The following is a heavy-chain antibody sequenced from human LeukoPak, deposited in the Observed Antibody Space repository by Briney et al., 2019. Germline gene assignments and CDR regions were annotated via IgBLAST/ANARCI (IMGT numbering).Heavy chain of an antibody. CDR1: GFTFSSYE. Sequence: GGSLRLSCAASGFTFSSYEMNWVRQAPGKGLEWVSYISSSGSTIYYADSVKGRFTISRDNAKNSLYLQMNSLRAEDTAVYYCARQISEFDYWGQGTLVTVSS. CDR3: ARQISEFDY. CDR2: ISSSGSTI. V-gene: IGHV3-48*03. J-gene: IGHJ4*02.